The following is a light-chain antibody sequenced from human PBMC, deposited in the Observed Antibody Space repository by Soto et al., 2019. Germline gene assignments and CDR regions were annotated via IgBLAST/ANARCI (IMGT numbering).Light chain of an antibody. CDR1: QSVSGY. J-gene: IGKJ4*01. V-gene: IGKV3-20*01. CDR2: GAS. Sequence: EIVLTQSPATLSLSPGERATLSCRASQSVSGYLAWYQQKPGQAPRLLIYGASSRATGIPDRFSGSGSGTDFTLTISRLEPEDFAVYYCQQYTSSPTFGGGTKVDIK. CDR3: QQYTSSPT.